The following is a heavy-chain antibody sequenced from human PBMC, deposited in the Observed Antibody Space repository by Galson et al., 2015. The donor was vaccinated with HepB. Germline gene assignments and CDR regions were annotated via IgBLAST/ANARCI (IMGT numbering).Heavy chain of an antibody. V-gene: IGHV4-39*02. J-gene: IGHJ4*02. CDR2: IYYSGST. D-gene: IGHD1-26*01. CDR1: GGSISSSSYY. CDR3: ARDSLPWEPLPYFDY. Sequence: LSLTCTVSGGSISSSSYYWGWIRQPPGKGLEWIGSIYYSGSTYYNPSLKSRVTISVDTSKNQFSLKLSSVTAADTAVYYCARDSLPWEPLPYFDYWGQGTLVTVSS.